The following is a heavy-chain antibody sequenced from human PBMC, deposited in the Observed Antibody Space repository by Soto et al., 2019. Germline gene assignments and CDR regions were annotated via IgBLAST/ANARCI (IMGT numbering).Heavy chain of an antibody. D-gene: IGHD7-27*01. J-gene: IGHJ3*02. CDR3: ASSGVNWGSRMDAFDI. Sequence: SQTLSLTCAISGDSVSSNSAAWNWIRQSPSRGLEWLGRTYYRSKWYNDYAVSVKSRITINPDTSKNQFSLQLNSVTPEDTAVYYCASSGVNWGSRMDAFDIWGQGTMVTVSS. V-gene: IGHV6-1*01. CDR2: TYYRSKWYN. CDR1: GDSVSSNSAA.